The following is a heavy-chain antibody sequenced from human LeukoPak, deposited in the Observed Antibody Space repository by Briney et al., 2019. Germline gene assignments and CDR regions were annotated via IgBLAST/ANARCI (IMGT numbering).Heavy chain of an antibody. Sequence: GGSLSLSCAASGFTFSSYGMHWVRQAPGKGLEWVAFIRYDGSNKYYADSVKGRFTISRDNSKNTLYLQMNSLRAEDTAVYYCAKVVLYYDSSGTGYWGQGTLVTVSS. CDR1: GFTFSSYG. CDR2: IRYDGSNK. D-gene: IGHD3-22*01. CDR3: AKVVLYYDSSGTGY. V-gene: IGHV3-30*02. J-gene: IGHJ4*02.